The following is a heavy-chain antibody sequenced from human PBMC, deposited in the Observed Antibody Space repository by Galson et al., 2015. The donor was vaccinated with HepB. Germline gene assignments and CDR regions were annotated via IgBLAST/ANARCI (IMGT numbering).Heavy chain of an antibody. Sequence: SETLSLTCTVSGGSISSYYWSWIRQPAGKGLEWIGRIYTSGSTNYNPSLKSRVTMSGDTSKNQFSLKLSSVTAADTAVYYCAREYVGYYDSSGYYVSAFDIWGQGTMVTVSS. CDR2: IYTSGST. D-gene: IGHD3-22*01. V-gene: IGHV4-4*07. CDR3: AREYVGYYDSSGYYVSAFDI. CDR1: GGSISSYY. J-gene: IGHJ3*02.